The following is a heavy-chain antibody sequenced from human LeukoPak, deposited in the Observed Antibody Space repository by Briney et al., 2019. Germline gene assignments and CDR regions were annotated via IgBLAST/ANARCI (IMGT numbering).Heavy chain of an antibody. J-gene: IGHJ6*03. D-gene: IGHD1-1*01. V-gene: IGHV4-4*07. Sequence: SETLSLTWTVSGGSISSYYWSWIRQPAGKGLEWIGRIYTSGSTNYNPSLKSRVTMSVDTSKNQFSLKLSSVTAADTAVYYCARVRSPRTTGTGEEYYNYYYYMDVWGKGTTVTVSS. CDR1: GGSISSYY. CDR2: IYTSGST. CDR3: ARVRSPRTTGTGEEYYNYYYYMDV.